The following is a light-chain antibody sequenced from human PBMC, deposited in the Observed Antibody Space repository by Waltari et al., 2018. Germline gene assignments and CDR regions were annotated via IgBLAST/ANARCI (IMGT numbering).Light chain of an antibody. CDR1: QSVSSSY. J-gene: IGKJ4*01. V-gene: IGKV3-20*01. Sequence: DIVLTQSPGTLSLSPGERATLSCRASQSVSSSYLAWYQQKPGQAPRPLIYGASSRATGIPDRFSGSGSGTDFTLTISRLEPEDFAVYYCQQYGSSPPVTFGGGTKVEIK. CDR2: GAS. CDR3: QQYGSSPPVT.